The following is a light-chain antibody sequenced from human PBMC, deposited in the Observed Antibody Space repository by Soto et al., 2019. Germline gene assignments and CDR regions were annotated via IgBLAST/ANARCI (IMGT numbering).Light chain of an antibody. CDR1: QSITNW. Sequence: ESPMTQSTSTLSGSCLDGVIIKWWASQSITNWLAWYQQKPGKAPKLLIYKASSLESGVPSRFSGSRSGTEFTLTISSLQPDDFATYYCQQYKNYLRTFGQGTKVDIK. CDR3: QQYKNYLRT. CDR2: KAS. J-gene: IGKJ1*01. V-gene: IGKV1-5*03.